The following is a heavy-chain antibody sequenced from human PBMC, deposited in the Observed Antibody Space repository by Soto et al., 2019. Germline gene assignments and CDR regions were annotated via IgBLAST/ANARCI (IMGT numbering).Heavy chain of an antibody. J-gene: IGHJ3*02. V-gene: IGHV3-30-3*01. Sequence: GGSLRLSCAASGFTFSSYAMHWVRQAPGKGLEWVAVISYDGSNKYYADSVKGRFTISRDNSKNTLYLQMNSLRAEDTAVYYCAREWTQYYYDSSGSDVFDIWGQGTMGTVSS. CDR1: GFTFSSYA. D-gene: IGHD3-22*01. CDR2: ISYDGSNK. CDR3: AREWTQYYYDSSGSDVFDI.